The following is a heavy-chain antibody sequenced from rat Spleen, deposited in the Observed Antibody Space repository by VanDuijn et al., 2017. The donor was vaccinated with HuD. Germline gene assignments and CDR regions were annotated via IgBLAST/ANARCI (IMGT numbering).Heavy chain of an antibody. CDR1: GFTFSDYY. V-gene: IGHV5-29*01. CDR3: ARHYYSSFDY. J-gene: IGHJ2*01. CDR2: ISYDGSST. Sequence: EVQLVESDGGLVQPGRSLKLSCAASGFTFSDYYMAWVRQAPTKGLEWVATISYDGSSTYYRDSVKGRFTISRDNAKSTLYLQMDSLRSEDTATYYCARHYYSSFDYWGQGVMVTVSS. D-gene: IGHD1-2*01.